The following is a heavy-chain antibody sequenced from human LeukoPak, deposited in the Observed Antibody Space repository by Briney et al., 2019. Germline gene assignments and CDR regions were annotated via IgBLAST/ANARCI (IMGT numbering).Heavy chain of an antibody. J-gene: IGHJ4*02. V-gene: IGHV4-59*01. D-gene: IGHD5-18*01. CDR3: ARSSGHSYGDFDY. CDR1: GVSITSNY. CDR2: THHSGAT. Sequence: PSETLSLTCSVSGVSITSNYWSWIRQPPGKGLEWLGYTHHSGATSYNPSLKSRSTMSLDTSNNQFSLKLSSVTAADTAAYYCARSSGHSYGDFDYWGQGNLVTVSS.